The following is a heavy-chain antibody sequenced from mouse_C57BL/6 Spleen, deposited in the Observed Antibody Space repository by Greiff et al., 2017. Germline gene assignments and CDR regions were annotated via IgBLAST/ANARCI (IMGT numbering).Heavy chain of an antibody. V-gene: IGHV5-9*01. J-gene: IGHJ3*01. CDR3: ASHIYYEYGVGLFFAY. CDR2: ISGGGGNT. Sequence: EVKVVESGGGLVKPGGSLKLSCAASGFPFSSYTMSWVRQTPEKRLEWVATISGGGGNTYYPDSVKGRFTICRDNAKHTLYLRMSSLRSEDTALYYCASHIYYEYGVGLFFAYWGQGTLVTVSA. D-gene: IGHD2-4*01. CDR1: GFPFSSYT.